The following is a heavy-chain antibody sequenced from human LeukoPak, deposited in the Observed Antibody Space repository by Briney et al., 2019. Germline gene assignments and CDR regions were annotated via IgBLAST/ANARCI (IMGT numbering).Heavy chain of an antibody. Sequence: SETLSLTCTVSGGSISSGGYYWSWIRQHPGKGLEWIGYIYYSGSTYYNPSLKSRVTISVDTSKNQFSLKLSSVTAADTAVYYCAREDTDYYFDYWGQGTLVTVSS. D-gene: IGHD5-18*01. V-gene: IGHV4-31*03. J-gene: IGHJ4*02. CDR3: AREDTDYYFDY. CDR1: GGSISSGGYY. CDR2: IYYSGST.